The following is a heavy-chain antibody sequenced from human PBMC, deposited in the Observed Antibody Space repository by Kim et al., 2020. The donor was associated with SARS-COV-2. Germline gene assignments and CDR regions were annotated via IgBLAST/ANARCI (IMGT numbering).Heavy chain of an antibody. CDR2: IYYSGST. CDR1: GGSVSSGSYY. CDR3: ARAIVNYGSGSKDYGTLD. Sequence: SETLSLTCTVSGGSVSSGSYYWSWIRQPPGKGLEWIGYIYYSGSTNYNPSLKSRVTISVDTSKNQFSLKLSSVTAADTAVYYCARAIVNYGSGSKDYGTLDWGQGTLVTVSS. D-gene: IGHD3-10*01. J-gene: IGHJ4*02. V-gene: IGHV4-61*01.